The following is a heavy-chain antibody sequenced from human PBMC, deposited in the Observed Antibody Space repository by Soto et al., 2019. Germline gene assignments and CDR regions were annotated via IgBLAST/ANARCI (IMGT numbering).Heavy chain of an antibody. Sequence: EVQLVESGGGLVQPGRSLRLSCEASGFKFGDYAMHWVRQAPGQGLEWVSGVSWNSEIVGYADSVKGRFTISRDNAKNSLYLEMNSMRTEDTALYYCAKDRGPCSGNKCSSLYYYYGMDVCGQGTTVTVSS. V-gene: IGHV3-9*01. CDR1: GFKFGDYA. D-gene: IGHD2-15*01. CDR2: VSWNSEIV. J-gene: IGHJ6*02. CDR3: AKDRGPCSGNKCSSLYYYYGMDV.